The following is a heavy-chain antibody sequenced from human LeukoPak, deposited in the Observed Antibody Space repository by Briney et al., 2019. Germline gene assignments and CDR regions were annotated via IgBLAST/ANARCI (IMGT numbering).Heavy chain of an antibody. J-gene: IGHJ3*02. V-gene: IGHV3-48*04. Sequence: GGSLRLSCAASGFTFSSYSMNWVRQAPGKGLEWVSYISSSSSTIYYADSVKGRFTISRDNAKNSLYLQMNSLRAEDTAVYYCARDPDSSGYYHDAFDIWGQGTMVTVSS. CDR1: GFTFSSYS. D-gene: IGHD3-22*01. CDR3: ARDPDSSGYYHDAFDI. CDR2: ISSSSSTI.